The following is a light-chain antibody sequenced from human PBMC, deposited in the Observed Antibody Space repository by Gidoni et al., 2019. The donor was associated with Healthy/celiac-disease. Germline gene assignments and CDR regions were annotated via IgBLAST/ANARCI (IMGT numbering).Light chain of an antibody. J-gene: IGKJ2*01. V-gene: IGKV3-20*01. Sequence: EIVLTQSPGTLSLSPGERATLSCRAMQSVRSSYLAWYQQKPGQAPRLLLYGASSRATGIPDRFSGSGSGTDFTLTISRLEPEDFAVYYCQQYGSSPYTFGQGTKLEIK. CDR1: QSVRSSY. CDR2: GAS. CDR3: QQYGSSPYT.